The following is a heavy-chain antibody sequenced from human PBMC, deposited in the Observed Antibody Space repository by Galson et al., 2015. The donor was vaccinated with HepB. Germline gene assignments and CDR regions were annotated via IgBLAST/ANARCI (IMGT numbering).Heavy chain of an antibody. Sequence: SLRLSCAASGFTFSSYAMHWVRQAPGKGLEWVAVISYDGSNKYYADSVKGRFTISRDNSKNTLYLQMNSLRAEDTAVYYCARATRGYCGGAPEDWGQGTLVTVSS. J-gene: IGHJ4*02. CDR1: GFTFSSYA. V-gene: IGHV3-30-3*01. CDR2: ISYDGSNK. D-gene: IGHD2-21*01. CDR3: ARATRGYCGGAPED.